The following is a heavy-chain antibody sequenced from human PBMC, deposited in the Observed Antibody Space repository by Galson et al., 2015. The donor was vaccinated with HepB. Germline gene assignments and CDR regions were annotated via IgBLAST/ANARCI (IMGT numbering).Heavy chain of an antibody. CDR1: GFTFSSYA. Sequence: SLRLSCAASGFTFSSYAMSWVRQAPGKGLEWVSAISGSGGSTYYADSVKGRFTISRDNSKNTLYLQMNSLRAEDTAVYYCAKDSSLGYSYGQLGDDYFDYWGQGTLVTVSS. CDR2: ISGSGGST. D-gene: IGHD5-18*01. J-gene: IGHJ4*02. V-gene: IGHV3-23*01. CDR3: AKDSSLGYSYGQLGDDYFDY.